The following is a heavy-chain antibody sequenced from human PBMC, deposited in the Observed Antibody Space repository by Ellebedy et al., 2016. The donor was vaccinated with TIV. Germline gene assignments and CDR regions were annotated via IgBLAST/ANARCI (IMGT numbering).Heavy chain of an antibody. Sequence: GESLKISCAASGFPFDSYVMNWVRQAPGKGLEWVALISYDGSNKYFADSVQGRFTISRDNSQNTLYLLMNSLRGDDTAIYYCARALNHVETVSTAPLDCWGQGTLVTVSS. CDR3: ARALNHVETVSTAPLDC. J-gene: IGHJ4*02. CDR1: GFPFDSYV. D-gene: IGHD5/OR15-5a*01. V-gene: IGHV3-30*04. CDR2: ISYDGSNK.